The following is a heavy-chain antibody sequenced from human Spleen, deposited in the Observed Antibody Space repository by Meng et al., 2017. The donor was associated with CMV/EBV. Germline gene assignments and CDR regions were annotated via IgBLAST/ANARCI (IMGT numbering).Heavy chain of an antibody. CDR1: KFTFSSYA. D-gene: IGHD3-3*01. CDR2: IKQDGSEK. J-gene: IGHJ3*02. Sequence: GGSLRLSCAASKFTFSSYAMSWVRQAPGKGLEWVANIKQDGSEKYYVDSVKGRFTISRDNAKNSLYLQMNSLRAEDTAVYYCARSPLRFLPLALDIWGQGTMVTVSS. CDR3: ARSPLRFLPLALDI. V-gene: IGHV3-7*01.